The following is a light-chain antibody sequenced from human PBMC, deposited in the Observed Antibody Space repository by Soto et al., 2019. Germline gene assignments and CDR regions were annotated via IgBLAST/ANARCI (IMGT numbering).Light chain of an antibody. Sequence: ENVLTQSPGTLSLSPGERATLSCRASQSVSSSYLAWYQQKPGQAPRLLIYGASSRATGIPARFSGSGSGTDFTLTISSLEPEDFAVYYCQQRSNWPPITFGQGTRLEIK. CDR3: QQRSNWPPIT. J-gene: IGKJ5*01. V-gene: IGKV3D-20*02. CDR1: QSVSSSY. CDR2: GAS.